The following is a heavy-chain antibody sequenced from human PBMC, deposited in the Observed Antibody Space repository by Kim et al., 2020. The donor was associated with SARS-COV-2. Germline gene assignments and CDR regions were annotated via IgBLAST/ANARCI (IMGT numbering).Heavy chain of an antibody. CDR2: ISAYNGNT. Sequence: ASVKVSCKASGYTFTSYGISWVRQAPGQGLEWMGWISAYNGNTNYAQKLQGRVTMTTDTSTSTAYMDPRSLRSDDTAVYYCARDCKPYYDFWSGNYYFDYWGQGTLVTVSS. V-gene: IGHV1-18*01. J-gene: IGHJ4*02. CDR1: GYTFTSYG. D-gene: IGHD3-3*01. CDR3: ARDCKPYYDFWSGNYYFDY.